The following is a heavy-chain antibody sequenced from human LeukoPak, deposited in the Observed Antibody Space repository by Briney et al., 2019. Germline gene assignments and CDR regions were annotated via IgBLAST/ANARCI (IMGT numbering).Heavy chain of an antibody. CDR1: GYTSTSYG. J-gene: IGHJ5*02. D-gene: IGHD3-10*01. CDR3: ARGRSYYGSGSYYNWFDP. V-gene: IGHV1-18*01. CDR2: ISAYNGNT. Sequence: ASVKVSCKASGYTSTSYGISWVRQAPGQGLEWMGWISAYNGNTNYAQKLQGRVTMTTDTSTSTAYMELRSLRSDDTAVYYCARGRSYYGSGSYYNWFDPWGQGTLVTVSS.